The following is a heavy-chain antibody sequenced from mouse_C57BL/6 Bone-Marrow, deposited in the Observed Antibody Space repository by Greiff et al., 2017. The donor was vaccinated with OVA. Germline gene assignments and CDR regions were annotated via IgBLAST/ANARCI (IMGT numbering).Heavy chain of an antibody. V-gene: IGHV1-64*01. CDR2: IHPNSGST. D-gene: IGHD1-1*02. CDR1: GYTFTSYW. CDR3: ARLGYYGGRFDY. J-gene: IGHJ2*01. Sequence: QVQLQQPGAELVKPGASVKLSCKASGYTFTSYWMHWVKQRPGQGLEWIGMIHPNSGSTNYNEKFNSKATLTVDKSSSTAYMQLSSLTSEDSAVYYCARLGYYGGRFDYWGQGTTLTVSS.